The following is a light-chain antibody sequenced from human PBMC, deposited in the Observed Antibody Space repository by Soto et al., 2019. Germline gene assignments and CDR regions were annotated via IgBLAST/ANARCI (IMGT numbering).Light chain of an antibody. CDR2: KAS. CDR1: QTISSW. CDR3: QQYSRYPWT. V-gene: IGKV1-5*03. Sequence: DIQMTQSPFTLSASVGDRVTISCRAGQTISSWLAWYQHKPGKAPKLLIYKASTLQTGVPSRFSGSGSGTEFTLTISSLQPADFATYFCQQYSRYPWTFGQGTKVEIK. J-gene: IGKJ1*01.